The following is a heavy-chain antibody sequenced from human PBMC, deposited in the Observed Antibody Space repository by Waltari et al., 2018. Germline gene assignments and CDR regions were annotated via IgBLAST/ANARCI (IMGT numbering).Heavy chain of an antibody. D-gene: IGHD6-13*01. J-gene: IGHJ3*02. V-gene: IGHV1-69*05. CDR1: GGSFRTHP. CDR3: ARGGLYGQQLLESAFEI. CDR2: IIPMFGTA. Sequence: QVQLVQSGAELKKPGSSVKVSCTVSGGSFRTHPITWVRQAPGQGLEWMGGIIPMFGTANYAQKIQDRVTINTDESMTTAYMHLSSLTSDDTAVYYCARGGLYGQQLLESAFEIWGQGTKVTVSS.